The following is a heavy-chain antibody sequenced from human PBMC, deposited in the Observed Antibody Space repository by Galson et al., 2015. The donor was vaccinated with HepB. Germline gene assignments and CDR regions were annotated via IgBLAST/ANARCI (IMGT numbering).Heavy chain of an antibody. J-gene: IGHJ6*02. Sequence: SLRLSCAASGFTFSSYAMHWVRQAPGKGLEWVAVISYDGSNKYYADSVKGRFTISRDNSKNTLYLQMNSLRSEDTAVYYCARDLNGAVVVPAARVPGGNVWGQGTTVTVSS. CDR3: ARDLNGAVVVPAARVPGGNV. D-gene: IGHD2-2*01. CDR1: GFTFSSYA. CDR2: ISYDGSNK. V-gene: IGHV3-30-3*01.